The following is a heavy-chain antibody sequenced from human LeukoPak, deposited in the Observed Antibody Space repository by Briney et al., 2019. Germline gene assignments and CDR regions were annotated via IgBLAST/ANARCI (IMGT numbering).Heavy chain of an antibody. CDR1: GYTFTGCY. D-gene: IGHD4-17*01. J-gene: IGHJ4*02. CDR3: ARLYGDYPYYFDY. CDR2: INPNSGGT. V-gene: IGHV1-2*02. Sequence: GASVKVSCKASGYTFTGCYMHWVRQAPGQGLEWMGWINPNSGGTNYAQKFQGRVTMTRDTSISTAYMELSRLRSDDTAVYYCARLYGDYPYYFDYWGQGTLVTVSS.